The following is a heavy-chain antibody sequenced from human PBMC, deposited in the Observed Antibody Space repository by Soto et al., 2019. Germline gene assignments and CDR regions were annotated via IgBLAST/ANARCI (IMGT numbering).Heavy chain of an antibody. J-gene: IGHJ3*02. CDR3: AASLTSGAFDI. Sequence: GGSLRLSCAASGFTLSSYGIHWVCQAPGKGLEWVALILYDGTDKYYADSVNGRFTISRDNSKNTLYLQMSSLGSEDTAVYYCAASLTSGAFDIRGQGTMVTVSS. V-gene: IGHV3-30*03. CDR2: ILYDGTDK. D-gene: IGHD7-27*01. CDR1: GFTLSSYG.